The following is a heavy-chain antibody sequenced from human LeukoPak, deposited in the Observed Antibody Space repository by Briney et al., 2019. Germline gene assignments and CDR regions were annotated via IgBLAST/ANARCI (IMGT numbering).Heavy chain of an antibody. Sequence: PSETLSLTCTVSGDSISRSHYYWDWIRQSPEKGLEWVGNVFKSGSAYYSPSLKRRVRISVDTSKNEFSLKLSSVTAADTAVYYCARVPTPFYYDSSGWIFDYWGQGTLVTVSS. J-gene: IGHJ4*02. CDR1: GDSISRSHYY. D-gene: IGHD3-22*01. V-gene: IGHV4-39*01. CDR2: VFKSGSA. CDR3: ARVPTPFYYDSSGWIFDY.